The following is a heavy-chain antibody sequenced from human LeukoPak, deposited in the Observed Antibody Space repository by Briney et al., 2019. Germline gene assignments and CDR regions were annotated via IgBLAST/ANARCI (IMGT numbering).Heavy chain of an antibody. D-gene: IGHD3-10*01. CDR3: ARGGFGELFSSDY. Sequence: GGSLRLPCAASGFTFSSYSMNWVRQAPGKGLEWVSYISSSSSTIYYADSVKGRFTISRDNAKNSLYLQMNSLRAEDTAVYYCARGGFGELFSSDYWGQGALVTVSS. J-gene: IGHJ4*02. V-gene: IGHV3-48*01. CDR2: ISSSSSTI. CDR1: GFTFSSYS.